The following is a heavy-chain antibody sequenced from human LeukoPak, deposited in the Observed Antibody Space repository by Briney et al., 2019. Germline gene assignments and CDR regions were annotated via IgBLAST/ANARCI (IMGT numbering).Heavy chain of an antibody. D-gene: IGHD6-19*01. CDR2: IDNSGST. CDR3: SRAPLYSGGSGWSIYYFYAMDV. Sequence: SETLSLTCTVSGGSISSSYWSWVRQPPGKGLEWIGYIDNSGSTNYNPSLKSRVTISLDTPKSQFSLKLSSVTAADTAVYYCSRAPLYSGGSGWSIYYFYAMDVWGQGTTVTVSS. CDR1: GGSISSSY. J-gene: IGHJ6*02. V-gene: IGHV4-59*01.